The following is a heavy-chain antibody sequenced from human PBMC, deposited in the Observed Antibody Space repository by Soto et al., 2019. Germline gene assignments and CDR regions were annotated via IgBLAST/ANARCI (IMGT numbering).Heavy chain of an antibody. CDR3: ARALREGLPIYYFDS. V-gene: IGHV2-26*01. D-gene: IGHD1-26*01. CDR2: IFWNDER. CDR1: GFSLSKARMG. Sequence: SGPTLVNPTETLTLTCSVSGFSLSKARMGVSWIRQPPGKALEWLAHIFWNDERSYNTSLKSRLTISRDTSESQVVLTMTNVDPVDAGTYFCARALREGLPIYYFDSWGQGTLVTVSS. J-gene: IGHJ4*02.